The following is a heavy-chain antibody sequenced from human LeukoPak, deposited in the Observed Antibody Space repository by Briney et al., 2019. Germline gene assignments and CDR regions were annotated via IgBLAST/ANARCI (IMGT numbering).Heavy chain of an antibody. CDR2: IFHSGTT. Sequence: SETLSLTCTVSDYSISSGYYWGWIRQPPGKGLEWIGSIFHSGTTYYNPSLKSRVTLSVDTSKNQFSLKLSSVTAADKAVYYCARGGWEHFLRRFDYWGQGTLVTVSS. D-gene: IGHD4-23*01. CDR3: ARGGWEHFLRRFDY. CDR1: DYSISSGYY. V-gene: IGHV4-38-2*02. J-gene: IGHJ4*02.